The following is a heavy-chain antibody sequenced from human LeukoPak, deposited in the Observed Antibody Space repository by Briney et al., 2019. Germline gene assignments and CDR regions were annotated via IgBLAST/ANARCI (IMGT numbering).Heavy chain of an antibody. CDR1: GFTFHDYA. D-gene: IGHD3-10*01. CDR3: ATDGSSRPEAS. CDR2: VDSSGRT. Sequence: TGGSLRLSCAASGFTFHDYAIYWVRQAPGKGLEWVSLVDSSGRTFYADPVKDRFYISRDRSKNTVSLQMNSLRAEDTAIYYCATDGSSRPEASWGQGTRVIVSS. V-gene: IGHV3-66*01. J-gene: IGHJ5*02.